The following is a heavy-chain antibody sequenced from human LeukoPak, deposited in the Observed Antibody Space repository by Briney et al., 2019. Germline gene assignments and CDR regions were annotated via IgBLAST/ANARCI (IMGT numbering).Heavy chain of an antibody. D-gene: IGHD6-13*01. V-gene: IGHV4-34*01. CDR1: GGSFSGYY. CDR2: INHSGST. CDR3: ARLIAAAGTSSSWFDP. Sequence: SETLSLTCAVYGGSFSGYYWSWIRQPPGKGLEWIGEINHSGSTNYNPSLKGRVTISVDTSKNQFSLKLSSVTAADTAVYYCARLIAAAGTSSSWFDPWGQGTLVTVSS. J-gene: IGHJ5*02.